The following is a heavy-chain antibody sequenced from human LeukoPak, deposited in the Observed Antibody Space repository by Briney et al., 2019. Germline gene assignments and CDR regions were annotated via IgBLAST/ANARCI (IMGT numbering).Heavy chain of an antibody. D-gene: IGHD6-19*01. J-gene: IGHJ4*02. CDR2: INHSGST. Sequence: PSETLSLTCAVYGGSFSGYFWSWIRQPPGKGLEWIGEINHSGSTNYNSSLKSRVTTSVDTSKNQFSLKLSSVTAADTAVYYCARGLRNSGWYFDYWGQGTLVTVSS. CDR1: GGSFSGYF. V-gene: IGHV4-34*01. CDR3: ARGLRNSGWYFDY.